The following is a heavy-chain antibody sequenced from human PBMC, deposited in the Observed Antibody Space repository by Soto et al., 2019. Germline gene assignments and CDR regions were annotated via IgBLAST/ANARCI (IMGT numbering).Heavy chain of an antibody. D-gene: IGHD3-16*01. V-gene: IGHV4-59*08. Sequence: SETLSLTCTVSGGSISSYYWSWIRQPPGKGLEWIGYINYSGSTTYNPSLRSRVTISVDTSKNQLSLKLSSVTAADTAVYYCARHVNRGEIFDYWGQGTLVTVSS. CDR1: GGSISSYY. CDR3: ARHVNRGEIFDY. CDR2: INYSGST. J-gene: IGHJ4*02.